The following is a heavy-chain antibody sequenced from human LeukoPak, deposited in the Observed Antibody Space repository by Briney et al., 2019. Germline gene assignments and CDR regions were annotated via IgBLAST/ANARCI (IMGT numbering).Heavy chain of an antibody. J-gene: IGHJ6*03. CDR1: GFTFSSYA. CDR2: ISGRGDST. CDR3: AKDQLLFDGNYYYYMDV. V-gene: IGHV3-23*01. Sequence: GGSLRLSCVASGFTFSSYAMSWVRQAPGKGLQWVSIISGRGDSTYYADSVRGRFTISRDNSKNTLYLQMDSLRAEDTAVYYCAKDQLLFDGNYYYYMDVWGRGTTVTVSS. D-gene: IGHD2-21*02.